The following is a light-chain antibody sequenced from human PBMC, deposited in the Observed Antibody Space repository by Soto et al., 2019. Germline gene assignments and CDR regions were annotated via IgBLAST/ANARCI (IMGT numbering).Light chain of an antibody. Sequence: QSVLTQPPSASGTPGQRVTISCSGSSSNIGSNTVNWYLQLPGTAPKLLIYSYNQRPSGVPDRFSGSKSGTSASLAISGLQSEDEADYYCCSYAGDLALFGGGTKLTVL. J-gene: IGLJ2*01. V-gene: IGLV1-44*01. CDR2: SYN. CDR1: SSNIGSNT. CDR3: CSYAGDLAL.